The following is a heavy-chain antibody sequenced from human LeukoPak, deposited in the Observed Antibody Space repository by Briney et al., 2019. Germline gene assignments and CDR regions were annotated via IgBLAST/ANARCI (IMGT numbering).Heavy chain of an antibody. Sequence: TGGSLRLSCAASGFTFSSYAMSWVRQAPGKGLEWVSGISGSGGTTYFAASVKGRFSVSRDNSKNTLYMQMNSLRAEDTAVYYCAKNEGFSGTYPFDNWGQGTLVTVSP. CDR1: GFTFSSYA. CDR2: ISGSGGTT. D-gene: IGHD1-26*01. CDR3: AKNEGFSGTYPFDN. V-gene: IGHV3-23*01. J-gene: IGHJ4*02.